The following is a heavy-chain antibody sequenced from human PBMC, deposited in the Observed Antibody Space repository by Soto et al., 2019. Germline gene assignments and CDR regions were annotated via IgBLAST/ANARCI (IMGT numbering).Heavy chain of an antibody. CDR2: IYYSGST. J-gene: IGHJ4*02. D-gene: IGHD3-22*01. Sequence: SETLSLTCTVSGGSISSGDYYWSWILQPPGKGLEWIGYIYYSGSTYYNPSLKSRVTISVDTSKNQFSLKLSSVTAADTAVYYCARDGDYYDSSGYYWRYFDYWGQGTLVTVSS. CDR1: GGSISSGDYY. CDR3: ARDGDYYDSSGYYWRYFDY. V-gene: IGHV4-30-4*01.